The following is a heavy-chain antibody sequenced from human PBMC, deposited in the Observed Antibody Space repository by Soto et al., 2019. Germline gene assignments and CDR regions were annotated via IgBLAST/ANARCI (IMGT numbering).Heavy chain of an antibody. J-gene: IGHJ4*02. V-gene: IGHV3-23*01. D-gene: IGHD2-15*01. CDR2: MSGSGDST. Sequence: EVQLLESGGGLVQPGGSLRLSCAASGFIFSSYAMSWVRQAPGKGLEWVSGMSGSGDSTYYADSVKGRFTISRDNSKNMLYLQMNSLMTEDTALYYCAKVRSTVVVASANYWGQGTLVTVSS. CDR3: AKVRSTVVVASANY. CDR1: GFIFSSYA.